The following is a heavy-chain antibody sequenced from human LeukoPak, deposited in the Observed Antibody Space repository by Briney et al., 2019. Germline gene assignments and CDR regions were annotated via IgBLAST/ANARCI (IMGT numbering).Heavy chain of an antibody. CDR2: INPSGSST. CDR3: ARAPGRGGYYMDV. CDR1: GYSFTSHY. Sequence: ASVKVSCKASGYSFTSHYMHWVRQAPGQGLEWLGLINPSGSSTLYAQKFQGRVTMTRDMSTTTDYMELSSLRSEDTAVYYCARAPGRGGYYMDVWGKGTTVTVSS. J-gene: IGHJ6*03. D-gene: IGHD3-10*01. V-gene: IGHV1-46*01.